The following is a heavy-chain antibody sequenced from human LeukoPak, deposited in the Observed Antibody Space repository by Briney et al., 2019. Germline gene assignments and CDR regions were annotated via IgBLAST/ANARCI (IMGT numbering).Heavy chain of an antibody. J-gene: IGHJ4*02. V-gene: IGHV4-59*08. CDR2: IYYNGST. D-gene: IGHD6-19*01. CDR3: ARQSRGIAVAGLDY. Sequence: PSETLSLTCIVSGCSISSYYWTWIRQPPGKGLEWIGYIYYNGSTNYNPSLKSRVTISVDTSKNQFSLKLNSVTAADTAVYYCARQSRGIAVAGLDYWGQGILVTVSS. CDR1: GCSISSYY.